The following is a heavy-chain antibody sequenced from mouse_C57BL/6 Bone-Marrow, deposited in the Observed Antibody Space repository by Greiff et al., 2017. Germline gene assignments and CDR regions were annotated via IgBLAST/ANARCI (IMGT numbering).Heavy chain of an antibody. J-gene: IGHJ4*01. V-gene: IGHV5-4*01. CDR3: ARDRGQLRPPYYAMDY. CDR2: ISDGGSYT. D-gene: IGHD3-2*02. Sequence: EVKVVESGGGLVKPGGSLKLSCAASGFTFSSYAMSWVRQTPEKRLEWVATISDGGSYTYYPDNVKGRFTISRDNAKNNLYLQMSHLKSEDTAMYYCARDRGQLRPPYYAMDYWGQGTSVTVSS. CDR1: GFTFSSYA.